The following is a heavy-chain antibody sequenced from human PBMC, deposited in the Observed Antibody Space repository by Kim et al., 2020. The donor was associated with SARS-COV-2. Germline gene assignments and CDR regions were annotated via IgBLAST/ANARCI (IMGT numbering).Heavy chain of an antibody. V-gene: IGHV4-39*01. J-gene: IGHJ4*02. CDR3: ARHPETYYYDSSGYYGVDY. D-gene: IGHD3-22*01. CDR1: GGSISSSCYY. CDR2: IYYSGST. Sequence: SETLSLTCTVSGGSISSSCYYWGWIRQPPGKGLEWIGSIYYSGSTYYNPSLKSRVTISVDTSKNQFSLKLSSVTAADTAVYYCARHPETYYYDSSGYYGVDYWGQGTLVTVSS.